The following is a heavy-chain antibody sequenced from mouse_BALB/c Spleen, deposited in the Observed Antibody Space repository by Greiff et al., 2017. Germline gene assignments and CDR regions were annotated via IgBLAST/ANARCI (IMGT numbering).Heavy chain of an antibody. V-gene: IGHV5-17*02. CDR2: ISSGSSTI. J-gene: IGHJ4*01. CDR1: GFTFSSFG. CDR3: ATDNYYAMDY. Sequence: EVQLVESGGGLVQPGGSRKLSCAASGFTFSSFGMHWVRQAPEKGLEWVAYISSGSSTIYYADTVKGRFTISRDNPKNTLFLQMTSLRSEDTAMYYCATDNYYAMDYWGQGTSVTVSS.